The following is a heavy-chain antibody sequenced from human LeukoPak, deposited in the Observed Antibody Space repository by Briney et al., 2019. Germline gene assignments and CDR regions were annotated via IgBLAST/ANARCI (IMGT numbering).Heavy chain of an antibody. CDR1: GGSISSGDYY. D-gene: IGHD3-22*01. V-gene: IGHV4-30-4*08. CDR2: VCYSGGT. J-gene: IGHJ5*02. CDR3: ARRNYDSSGYRALDP. Sequence: SQTLSLTCTVSGGSISSGDYYWSWIHQPPRKGLGWIGNVCYSGGTYYNPSFRSRVTISVDTPKNPFTLKLSSVTSADTAVYYCARRNYDSSGYRALDPWGQGTLVTVAS.